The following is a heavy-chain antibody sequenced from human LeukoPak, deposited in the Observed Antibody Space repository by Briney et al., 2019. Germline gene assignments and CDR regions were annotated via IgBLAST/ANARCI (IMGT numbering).Heavy chain of an antibody. CDR2: IDNDAYSS. J-gene: IGHJ4*02. CDR3: ARGLRGPDY. CDR1: GFTFSNYN. V-gene: IGHV3-74*01. Sequence: GGSLRLSCEASGFTFSNYNMNWVRQAPGKGLVWVARIDNDAYSSVYADSVKGRFTISRDNSKNTMFLQMNRLRDEDTAVYYCARGLRGPDYWGQGTQVTVSS.